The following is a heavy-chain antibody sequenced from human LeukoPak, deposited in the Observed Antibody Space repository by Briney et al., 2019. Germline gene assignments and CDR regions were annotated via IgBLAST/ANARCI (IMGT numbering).Heavy chain of an antibody. CDR3: VTDNGGSSPFDY. Sequence: GGSLRLSCAVSGFTFNNYAMTWVPQAPGKGLEWVSYISSSGRTIYYGASVKGRFTISRDNAKNSLYLQMNSLRAEDTAVYYCVTDNGGSSPFDYWGQGTLVTVSS. V-gene: IGHV3-48*03. D-gene: IGHD4-23*01. CDR2: ISSSGRTI. CDR1: GFTFNNYA. J-gene: IGHJ4*02.